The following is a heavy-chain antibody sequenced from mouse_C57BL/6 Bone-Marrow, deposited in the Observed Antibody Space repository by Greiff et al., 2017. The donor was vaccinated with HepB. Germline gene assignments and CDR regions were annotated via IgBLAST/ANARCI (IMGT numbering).Heavy chain of an antibody. CDR1: GFTFSDYG. CDR3: ARPNYYGSSHWYFDV. Sequence: EVQLVESGGGLVQPGGSLKLSCAASGFTFSDYGMAWVRQAPRKGPEWVAFISNLAYSIYYADTVTGRFTISRENAKNTLYLEMSSLRSEDTAMYYCARPNYYGSSHWYFDVWGTGTTVTVSS. D-gene: IGHD1-1*01. CDR2: ISNLAYSI. V-gene: IGHV5-15*01. J-gene: IGHJ1*03.